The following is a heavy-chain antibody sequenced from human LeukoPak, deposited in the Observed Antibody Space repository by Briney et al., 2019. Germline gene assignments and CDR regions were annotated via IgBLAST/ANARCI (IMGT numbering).Heavy chain of an antibody. D-gene: IGHD4-17*01. CDR1: GGSISSGSYF. CDR2: IYTSGST. V-gene: IGHV4-61*02. Sequence: SQTLSLTCAVSGGSISSGSYFWSWIRQPAGKGLEWIGRIYTSGSTDYNPSLKSRVTIAMDTSKNQFSLKLTSVTAADTAIYYCTRVSGYGDYPYAFDLWGQGTMVTVSS. CDR3: TRVSGYGDYPYAFDL. J-gene: IGHJ3*01.